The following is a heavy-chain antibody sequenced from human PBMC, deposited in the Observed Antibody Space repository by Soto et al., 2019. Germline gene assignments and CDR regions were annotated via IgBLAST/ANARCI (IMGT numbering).Heavy chain of an antibody. CDR2: IKQDGSEK. J-gene: IGHJ4*02. Sequence: GGSLRLSCAASGFTFSSYWMSWVRQAPGKGLEWVANIKQDGSEKYYVDSVKGRFTISRDNAKNSLYLQMNSLRAEDTAVYYCARRDGGAGTGFFDYWGQGTLVTVSS. V-gene: IGHV3-7*05. CDR3: ARRDGGAGTGFFDY. D-gene: IGHD6-13*01. CDR1: GFTFSSYW.